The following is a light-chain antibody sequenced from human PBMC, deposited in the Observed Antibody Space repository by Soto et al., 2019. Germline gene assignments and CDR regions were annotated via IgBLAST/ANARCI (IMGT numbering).Light chain of an antibody. V-gene: IGKV1-12*01. Sequence: DIQMTQSPSSVSASAGDRVSITCRASQGISSWLAWYHQKPGRAPKLLIYTGSSLQSGVPSRFSGTVSGTDFTLSISSLQPEDVATYYCQQANSFPLTFGGGTKVEIK. J-gene: IGKJ4*01. CDR2: TGS. CDR3: QQANSFPLT. CDR1: QGISSW.